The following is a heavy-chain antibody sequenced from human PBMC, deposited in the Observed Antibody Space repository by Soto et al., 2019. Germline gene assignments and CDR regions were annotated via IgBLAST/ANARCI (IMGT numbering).Heavy chain of an antibody. J-gene: IGHJ6*02. CDR2: ISYDGSNK. CDR1: GFTFSSYG. Sequence: PVGSLRLSCAASGFTFSSYGMHWVRQAPGKGLEWVAVISYDGSNKYYADSVKGRFTISRDNSKNTLYLQMNSLRAEDTAVYYCAKVFEWLFYYYGMDVWGQGTTVTVSS. CDR3: AKVFEWLFYYYGMDV. V-gene: IGHV3-30*18. D-gene: IGHD3-3*01.